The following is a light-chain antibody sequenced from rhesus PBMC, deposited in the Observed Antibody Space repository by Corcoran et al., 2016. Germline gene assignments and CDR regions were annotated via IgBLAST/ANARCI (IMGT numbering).Light chain of an antibody. V-gene: IGKV1-22*01. CDR1: QEIISW. Sequence: DIQMTQSPSSLSASVGDTVTITCRASQEIISWLPWYQQKPGKAPKLLIYKASNLQSGVPSRFSGSGAWTDFTLPISSLQSEDFATYYCHHYGSRPLYSFGQGTKAEI. CDR3: HHYGSRPLYS. J-gene: IGKJ2*01. CDR2: KAS.